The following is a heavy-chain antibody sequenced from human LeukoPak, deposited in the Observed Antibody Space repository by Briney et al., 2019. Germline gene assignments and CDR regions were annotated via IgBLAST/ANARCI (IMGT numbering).Heavy chain of an antibody. CDR1: GYTFTSYG. J-gene: IGHJ4*02. D-gene: IGHD6-19*01. V-gene: IGHV1-18*01. CDR2: ISAYNGNT. Sequence: GASVKVSCKASGYTFTSYGISWVRQAPGQGLEWMGWISAYNGNTNYAQKLQDRVALTTDTSTSTAYMELGSLRSDDTAVYYCARDRSSLAVGDSRTSDYWGQGTLVTVSS. CDR3: ARDRSSLAVGDSRTSDY.